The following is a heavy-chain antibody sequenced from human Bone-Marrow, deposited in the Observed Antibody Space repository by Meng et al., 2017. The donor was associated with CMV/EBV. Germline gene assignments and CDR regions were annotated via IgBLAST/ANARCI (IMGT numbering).Heavy chain of an antibody. V-gene: IGHV1-69*05. CDR2: IIPIFGTA. Sequence: SVKVSCKACGGTFSSYAISWVRQAPGQGLEWMGGIIPIFGTANYAQKFQGRVTITTDESTSTAYMELSSLRSEDTAVYYCARSDRAYCGGDCYSAFDIWGQGTMVTV. J-gene: IGHJ3*02. D-gene: IGHD2-21*01. CDR1: GGTFSSYA. CDR3: ARSDRAYCGGDCYSAFDI.